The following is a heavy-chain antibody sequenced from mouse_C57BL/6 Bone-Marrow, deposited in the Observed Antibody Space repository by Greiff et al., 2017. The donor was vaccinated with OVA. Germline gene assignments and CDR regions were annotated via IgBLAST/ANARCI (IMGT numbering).Heavy chain of an antibody. CDR2: IYPRSGNT. CDR1: GYTFTSYG. J-gene: IGHJ4*01. Sequence: QVQLQQSGAELARPGASVKLSCKASGYTFTSYGISWVKQRTGQGLEWIGEIYPRSGNTYYNEKFKGKATLTADKSSSTAYMELSSLTSEDSAVYFWARGRFITLMDYWGQGTSVTVSS. D-gene: IGHD1-1*01. CDR3: ARGRFITLMDY. V-gene: IGHV1-81*01.